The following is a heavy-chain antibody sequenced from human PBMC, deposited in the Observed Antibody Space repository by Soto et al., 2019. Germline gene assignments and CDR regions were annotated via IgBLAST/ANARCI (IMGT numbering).Heavy chain of an antibody. D-gene: IGHD1-1*01. V-gene: IGHV3-74*01. CDR2: ISDDGSTA. Sequence: GWSLRLSCAVSVFTFSAYWMHWVRQVPGKGLTWVSRISDDGSTATYADSVKGRFVISRDNAKNSLYLEMNTLRVDDSGLYYCARGPRVSSTGTGAHWGRGTLVT. CDR1: VFTFSAYW. J-gene: IGHJ4*02. CDR3: ARGPRVSSTGTGAH.